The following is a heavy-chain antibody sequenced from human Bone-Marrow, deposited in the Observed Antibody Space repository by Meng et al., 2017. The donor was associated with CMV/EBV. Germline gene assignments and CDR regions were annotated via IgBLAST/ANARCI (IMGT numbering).Heavy chain of an antibody. D-gene: IGHD2-2*01. CDR3: AREVVPAALLNWFDP. CDR2: INPNSGGT. Sequence: SGYTFTSYYMHWVRQAPGQGLEWMGWINPNSGGTNYAQKFQGRVTMTRDTSISTAYMELSRLRSDDTAVYYCAREVVPAALLNWFDPWGQGTLVTVSS. J-gene: IGHJ5*02. V-gene: IGHV1-2*02. CDR1: GYTFTSYY.